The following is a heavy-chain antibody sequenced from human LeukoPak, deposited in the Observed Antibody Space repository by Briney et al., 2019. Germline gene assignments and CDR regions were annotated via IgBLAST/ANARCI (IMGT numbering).Heavy chain of an antibody. J-gene: IGHJ4*02. CDR3: ARPYCSGGSCYSDY. CDR2: ISSSSTI. V-gene: IGHV3-48*01. D-gene: IGHD2-15*01. Sequence: GGSLRLSCAASGFTFSSYSMNWVRQAPGKGLEWVSYISSSSTIYYADSVKGRFTISRDNAKNSLYLQMNSLRAEDTAVYYCARPYCSGGSCYSDYWGQGTLVTVSS. CDR1: GFTFSSYS.